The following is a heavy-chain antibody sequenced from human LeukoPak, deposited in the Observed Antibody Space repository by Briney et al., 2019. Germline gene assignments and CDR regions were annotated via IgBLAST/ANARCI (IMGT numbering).Heavy chain of an antibody. CDR1: GGSITSDY. V-gene: IGHV4-59*01. CDR3: ARVASVGATRALDY. D-gene: IGHD1-26*01. J-gene: IGHJ4*02. CDR2: IYYSGST. Sequence: PSETLSLTCTVSGGSITSDYWSWIRQPPGKGLESIGYIYYSGSTNYNPSLKSRVTISVDTSKNQFPLKLSSVTAADTAVYYCARVASVGATRALDYWGQGTLVTVSS.